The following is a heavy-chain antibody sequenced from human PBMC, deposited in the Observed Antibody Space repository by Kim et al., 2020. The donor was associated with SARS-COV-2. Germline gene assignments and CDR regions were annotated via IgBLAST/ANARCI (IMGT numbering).Heavy chain of an antibody. CDR3: ARNTYDFWSGYPGLWYFDL. D-gene: IGHD3-3*01. Sequence: SRVTISVDKSKNQFSLKLSSVTAADTAVYYCARNTYDFWSGYPGLWYFDLWGRGTLVTVSS. J-gene: IGHJ2*01. V-gene: IGHV4-4*02.